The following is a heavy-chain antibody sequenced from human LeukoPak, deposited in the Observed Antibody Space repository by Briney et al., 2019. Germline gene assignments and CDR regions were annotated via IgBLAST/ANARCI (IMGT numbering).Heavy chain of an antibody. CDR1: GFTLSSYG. CDR3: ARARCASWYGAYYYYGMDV. J-gene: IGHJ6*02. CDR2: IWYDGSNK. V-gene: IGHV3-33*01. D-gene: IGHD6-13*01. Sequence: GRSLRLSCAASGFTLSSYGMHWVRQAPGKGLEWVAVIWYDGSNKHYADSVKGRFTISRDNSKNTLYLKMNSLRAEDTAVYYCARARCASWYGAYYYYGMDVWGQGTTVTVSS.